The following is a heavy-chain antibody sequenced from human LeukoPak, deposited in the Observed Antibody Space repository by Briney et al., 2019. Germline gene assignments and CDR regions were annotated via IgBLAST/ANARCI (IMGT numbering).Heavy chain of an antibody. J-gene: IGHJ4*02. Sequence: PSETLSLTCAVYGGSFSGYYWSWIRQPPGKGLEWIGEINHSGSTNYNPSLKSRVTISVDTSKNQFSLKLSSVTAADTAVYYCARGPWANYETLDYWGQGTLVTISS. D-gene: IGHD1-7*01. CDR3: ARGPWANYETLDY. CDR1: GGSFSGYY. CDR2: INHSGST. V-gene: IGHV4-34*01.